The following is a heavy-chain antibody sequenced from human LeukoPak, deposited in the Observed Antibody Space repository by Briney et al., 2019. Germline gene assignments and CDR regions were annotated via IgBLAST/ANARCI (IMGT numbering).Heavy chain of an antibody. D-gene: IGHD1-20*01. CDR1: GFTVNNYW. CDR3: ARGYNYRFDY. CDR2: INSDGSTI. J-gene: IGHJ4*02. Sequence: GGSLRLSCAVSGFTVNNYWMHWVRHGPGKGLVWVSHINSDGSTIGYADSVKGRFTISRDSAKNTLYLEMNNLRAEDAAVYYCARGYNYRFDYWGQGTLVIVST. V-gene: IGHV3-74*01.